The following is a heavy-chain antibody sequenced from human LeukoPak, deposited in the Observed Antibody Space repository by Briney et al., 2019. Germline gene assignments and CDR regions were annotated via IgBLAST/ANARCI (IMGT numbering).Heavy chain of an antibody. J-gene: IGHJ6*03. Sequence: ASVKVSCKASGYTFTSHDINWVRQAPGQGLEWMGWINTNTGNPTYAQGFTGRFVFSLDTSVSTAYLQISSLKAEDTAVYYCARVYCSSTSCQPYYYYYMDVWGKGTTVTVSS. V-gene: IGHV7-4-1*02. CDR3: ARVYCSSTSCQPYYYYYMDV. D-gene: IGHD2-2*01. CDR1: GYTFTSHD. CDR2: INTNTGNP.